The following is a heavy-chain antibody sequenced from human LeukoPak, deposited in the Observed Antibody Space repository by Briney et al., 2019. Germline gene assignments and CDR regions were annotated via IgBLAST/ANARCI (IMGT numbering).Heavy chain of an antibody. J-gene: IGHJ3*02. Sequence: GGSLRLSCAASGFTFSDYYMSWIRQAPGKGLEWVSYISSSGSTIYYADSVKGRFTISRDNAKNSLYLQMNSLRAEDTAMYYCARGIYDMMSGAFDIWGQGTMVTVSS. V-gene: IGHV3-11*04. D-gene: IGHD3-9*01. CDR3: ARGIYDMMSGAFDI. CDR1: GFTFSDYY. CDR2: ISSSGSTI.